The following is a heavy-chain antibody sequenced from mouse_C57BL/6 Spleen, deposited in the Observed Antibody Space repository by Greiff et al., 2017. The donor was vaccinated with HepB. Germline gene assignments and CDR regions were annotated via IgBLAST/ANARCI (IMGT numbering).Heavy chain of an antibody. Sequence: QVQLQQPGAELVKPGASVKLSCKASGYTFTSYWMQWVKQRPGQGLEWIGEIDPSDSYTNYNQKFKGKATLTVDTSSSTAYMQLSSLTSEDSAVYYCARGDSSGMDYFDYWGQGTTLTVSS. CDR2: IDPSDSYT. CDR3: ARGDSSGMDYFDY. V-gene: IGHV1-50*01. D-gene: IGHD3-2*02. CDR1: GYTFTSYW. J-gene: IGHJ2*01.